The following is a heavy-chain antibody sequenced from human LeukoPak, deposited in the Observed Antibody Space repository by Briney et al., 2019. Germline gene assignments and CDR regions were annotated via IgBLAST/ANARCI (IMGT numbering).Heavy chain of an antibody. CDR1: GYSISNGYY. J-gene: IGHJ4*02. CDR3: ARDETYSDVWSGSAGGGKGNYLDY. CDR2: IYHGGRT. D-gene: IGHD3-3*01. Sequence: SETLSLTCTVSGYSISNGYYWGWMRQPPGKGLEWIRSIYHGGRTHYNPSLKGRVIISVDTSKNYFSPKLSSVTAADTAMYYCARDETYSDVWSGSAGGGKGNYLDYWGQGILVTVSS. V-gene: IGHV4-38-2*02.